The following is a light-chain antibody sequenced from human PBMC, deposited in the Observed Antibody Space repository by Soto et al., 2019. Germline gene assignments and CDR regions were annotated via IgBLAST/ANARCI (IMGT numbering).Light chain of an antibody. J-gene: IGLJ2*01. Sequence: QSVLTQSPSASASLGASVKLTCTLSSRHSSYAIAWHQQQPEKGPRYLMKLNSDGRHTKGDGIPDRFSGSSSGTERYLTISSLQSEDEADYYCQTWGTGILVVGGGTKLTVL. CDR1: SRHSSYA. CDR3: QTWGTGILV. V-gene: IGLV4-69*01. CDR2: LNSDGRH.